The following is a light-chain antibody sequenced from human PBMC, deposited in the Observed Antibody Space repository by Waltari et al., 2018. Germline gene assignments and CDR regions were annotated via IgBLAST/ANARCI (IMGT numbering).Light chain of an antibody. CDR3: MQGLHLPFT. Sequence: VVTQTPLSLSVTPGQSASISCKSSQTLLHTDGKTYLFWFFQRPGQSPQLLIYGASSRFSGVSDRFSGSGSGTDFTLRISRVEADDVGLYYCMQGLHLPFTFGPGTKVDF. CDR2: GAS. V-gene: IGKV2-29*02. J-gene: IGKJ3*01. CDR1: QTLLHTDGKTY.